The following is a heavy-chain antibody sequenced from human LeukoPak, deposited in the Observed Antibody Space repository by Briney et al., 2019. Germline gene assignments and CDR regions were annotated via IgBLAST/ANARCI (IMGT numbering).Heavy chain of an antibody. CDR1: GGSISSGSYY. J-gene: IGHJ4*02. CDR2: IFTSGST. Sequence: KPSQTLSLTCTGSGGSISSGSYYWSWIRQPAGKGLEWIGRIFTSGSTNYNPSLKSRVTISVDTSKNQFSLKLSSVTAADTAVYYCARHRVPAASPPYFDYWGQGTLVTVSS. CDR3: ARHRVPAASPPYFDY. V-gene: IGHV4-61*02. D-gene: IGHD2-2*01.